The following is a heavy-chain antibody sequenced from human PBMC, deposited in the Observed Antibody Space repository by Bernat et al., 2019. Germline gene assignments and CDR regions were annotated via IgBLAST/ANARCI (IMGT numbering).Heavy chain of an antibody. D-gene: IGHD2-2*01. J-gene: IGHJ5*02. CDR1: GGSISSSSYY. V-gene: IGHV4-39*02. Sequence: QLQLQESGPGLVKPSETLSLTCTVSGGSISSSSYYWGWIRQPPGKGLEWIGSIYYSGSTYYNPSLKSRVTISVDTSKSKFSLKLSSVTAADTAVYYCAGDLVAGGVWWYQLLGPPYNWFDPWGQGTLVTVSS. CDR3: AGDLVAGGVWWYQLLGPPYNWFDP. CDR2: IYYSGST.